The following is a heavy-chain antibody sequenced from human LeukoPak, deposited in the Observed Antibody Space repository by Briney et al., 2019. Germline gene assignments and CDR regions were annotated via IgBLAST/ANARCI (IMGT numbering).Heavy chain of an antibody. CDR2: ISGSGGST. J-gene: IGHJ6*02. CDR3: AKATTRGYYYYGMDV. Sequence: GGSLRLSRAASGFTFSSYAMSWVRQAPGKGLEWVSAISGSGGSTYYADSVKGRFTISRDNSKNTLYLQMNSLRAEDTAVYYCAKATTRGYYYYGMDVWGQGTTVTVSS. D-gene: IGHD1-26*01. V-gene: IGHV3-23*01. CDR1: GFTFSSYA.